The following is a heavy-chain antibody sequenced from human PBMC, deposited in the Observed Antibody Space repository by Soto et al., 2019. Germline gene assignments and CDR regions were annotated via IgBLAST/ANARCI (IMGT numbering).Heavy chain of an antibody. V-gene: IGHV1-18*01. Sequence: GASVKVSCKASGYTFYSHSISWVRQAPGQGLEWMGRISSDNGNTRYAQKFRGRVTMTTDTSTSTVYMELRNLRSEDTAVYYCASTRWGQWLYAFDIWGQGTMVTVSS. J-gene: IGHJ3*02. CDR2: ISSDNGNT. CDR3: ASTRWGQWLYAFDI. D-gene: IGHD6-19*01. CDR1: GYTFYSHS.